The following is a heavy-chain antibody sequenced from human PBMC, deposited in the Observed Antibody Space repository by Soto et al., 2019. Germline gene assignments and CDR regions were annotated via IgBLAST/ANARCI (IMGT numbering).Heavy chain of an antibody. J-gene: IGHJ6*02. Sequence: SETLSLTCTVSGGSISSGDYYWSWIRQPPGKGLEWIGYIYYSGSTYYNPSLKSRVTISVDTPKNQFSLKLSSVTAADTAVYYCARDVRYDETYYYYGMDVWGQGTTVTVSS. D-gene: IGHD5-12*01. CDR3: ARDVRYDETYYYYGMDV. V-gene: IGHV4-30-4*01. CDR1: GGSISSGDYY. CDR2: IYYSGST.